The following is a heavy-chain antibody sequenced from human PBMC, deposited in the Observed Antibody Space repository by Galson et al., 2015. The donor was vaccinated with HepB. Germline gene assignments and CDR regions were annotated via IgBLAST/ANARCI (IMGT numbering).Heavy chain of an antibody. Sequence: SLRLSCAASGFTFSSYAMSWVRQAPGKGLEWVSAISGSGGSTYYADSVKGRFTISRDNSKNTLYLQMNSLRAEDTAVYYCAKAIEGYIVVATIFDYWGQGTLVTVSS. J-gene: IGHJ4*02. D-gene: IGHD5-12*01. V-gene: IGHV3-23*01. CDR1: GFTFSSYA. CDR3: AKAIEGYIVVATIFDY. CDR2: ISGSGGST.